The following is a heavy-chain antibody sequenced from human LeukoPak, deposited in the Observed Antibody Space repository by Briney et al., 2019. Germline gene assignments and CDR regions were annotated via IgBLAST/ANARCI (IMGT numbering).Heavy chain of an antibody. CDR3: TRETSSRYFDY. CDR1: GYTFTSYD. CDR2: TNPNSGRT. V-gene: IGHV1-8*01. Sequence: ASVKVSCKASGYTFTSYDINWVRQATGQGLEWMGWTNPNSGRTGYAQNFQGRITITRNTSISTAYMELSSLRSEDTAVYYCTRETSSRYFDYWGQGTLVTVSS. J-gene: IGHJ4*02.